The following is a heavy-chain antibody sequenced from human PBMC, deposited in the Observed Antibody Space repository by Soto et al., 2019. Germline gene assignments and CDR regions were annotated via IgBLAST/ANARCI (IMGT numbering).Heavy chain of an antibody. CDR2: ISYDGSNK. J-gene: IGHJ4*02. Sequence: RVGSLRLSCAASGFTFSSYAIHRVPPAPVKGLEWVAVISYDGSNKYYADSVKGRFTISRDNSKNTLYLQMNSLRAEDTAVYYCARDLDMYSSSTTLDYWGQGTLVTVSS. V-gene: IGHV3-30-3*01. D-gene: IGHD6-6*01. CDR3: ARDLDMYSSSTTLDY. CDR1: GFTFSSYA.